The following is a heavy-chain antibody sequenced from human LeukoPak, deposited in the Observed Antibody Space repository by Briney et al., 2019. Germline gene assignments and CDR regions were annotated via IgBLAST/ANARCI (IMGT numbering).Heavy chain of an antibody. CDR1: GGTFSSYA. Sequence: GASVKVSCKASGGTFSSYAISWVRQAPGQGLEWMGRIIPILGIANYAQKFQGRVTMTRDTSTSTVYMELSSLRSEDTAVYYCARGYSIARAHGAFDIWGQGTMVTVSS. J-gene: IGHJ3*02. CDR3: ARGYSIARAHGAFDI. CDR2: IIPILGIA. V-gene: IGHV1-69*04. D-gene: IGHD2-15*01.